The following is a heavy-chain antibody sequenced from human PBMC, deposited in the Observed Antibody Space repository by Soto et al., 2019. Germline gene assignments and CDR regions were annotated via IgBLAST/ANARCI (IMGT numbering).Heavy chain of an antibody. CDR1: GFSFSSYP. CDR3: AKEKPTTTCFDS. D-gene: IGHD1-1*01. Sequence: QAGGSLRLSCVASGFSFSSYPMTWVRQAPGKGLEWVSVISGSGTNTYYAESVKGRFTISRDSSQNTLYLQMNSLRAEDTAVYYCAKEKPTTTCFDSWGQGTLVTSPQ. V-gene: IGHV3-23*01. CDR2: ISGSGTNT. J-gene: IGHJ4*02.